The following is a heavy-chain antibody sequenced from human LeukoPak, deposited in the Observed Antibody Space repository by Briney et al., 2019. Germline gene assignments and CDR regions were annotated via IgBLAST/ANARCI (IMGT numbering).Heavy chain of an antibody. Sequence: ASVKVSCKASGYTFTSYDINWVRQATGQGLEWMGWMNPNSGNTGYAQKFQGRVTMTRDTSTSTVYMELSSLRSEDTAVYYCARDSVSSGWYGAYYYYGMDVWGQGTTVTVSS. V-gene: IGHV1-8*02. CDR2: MNPNSGNT. CDR3: ARDSVSSGWYGAYYYYGMDV. D-gene: IGHD6-19*01. J-gene: IGHJ6*02. CDR1: GYTFTSYD.